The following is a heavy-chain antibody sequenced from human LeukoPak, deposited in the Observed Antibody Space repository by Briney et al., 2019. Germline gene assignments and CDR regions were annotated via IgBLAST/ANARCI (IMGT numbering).Heavy chain of an antibody. J-gene: IGHJ5*02. CDR2: IIPISGTT. CDR1: GNTFNNYA. D-gene: IGHD1-26*01. CDR3: ARKLRLGGNWFDP. Sequence: ASVKVSCKASGNTFNNYAISWVRQAPEQGLEWMGKIIPISGTTNYAQKFQGRVTFTADEYTSTAYMELSSLRSEDTALYYCARKLRLGGNWFDPWGQGTLVTVSS. V-gene: IGHV1-69*13.